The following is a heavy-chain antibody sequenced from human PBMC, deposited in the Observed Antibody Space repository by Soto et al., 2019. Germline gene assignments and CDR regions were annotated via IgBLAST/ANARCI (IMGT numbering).Heavy chain of an antibody. CDR1: GGSFSGYY. Sequence: PSETLSLTCAVYGGSFSGYYWSWIRQPPGKGLEWIGEINHSGSTNYNPSLKSRVAISVDTSKNQFSLKLSSVTAADTAVYYCARGGYYDSSGYSLWGQGTLVTSPQ. D-gene: IGHD3-22*01. CDR2: INHSGST. V-gene: IGHV4-34*01. J-gene: IGHJ4*02. CDR3: ARGGYYDSSGYSL.